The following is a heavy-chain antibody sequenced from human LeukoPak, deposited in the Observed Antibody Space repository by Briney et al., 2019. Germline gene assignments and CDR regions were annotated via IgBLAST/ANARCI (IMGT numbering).Heavy chain of an antibody. J-gene: IGHJ6*03. CDR2: ISSSSSYI. CDR1: GFTFSSYS. V-gene: IGHV3-21*01. CDR3: ARDSTMIFGVAICMDV. Sequence: GGSLRLSCAASGFTFSSYSMNWVRQAPGKGLEWVSSISSSSSYIYYADSVKGRFTISRDNAKNSLYLQMNSLRAEDTAVYYCARDSTMIFGVAICMDVWGKGTTVTVSS. D-gene: IGHD3/OR15-3a*01.